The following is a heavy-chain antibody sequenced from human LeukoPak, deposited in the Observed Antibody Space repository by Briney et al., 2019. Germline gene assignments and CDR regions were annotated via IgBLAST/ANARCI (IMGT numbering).Heavy chain of an antibody. V-gene: IGHV3-30*02. D-gene: IGHD5-18*01. Sequence: GGPLRLSCAASGFTFSSYGMHWVRQAPGRGLEWVAFIRYDGSNKYYADSVKGRFTISRDNSKNTLYLQMNSLRAEDTAVYYCAKTPPRGYSYGAFDYWGQGTLVTVSS. J-gene: IGHJ4*02. CDR3: AKTPPRGYSYGAFDY. CDR1: GFTFSSYG. CDR2: IRYDGSNK.